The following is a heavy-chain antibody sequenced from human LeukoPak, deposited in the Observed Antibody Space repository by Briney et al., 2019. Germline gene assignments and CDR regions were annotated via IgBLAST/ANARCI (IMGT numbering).Heavy chain of an antibody. D-gene: IGHD2-2*01. J-gene: IGHJ4*02. Sequence: ASVKVSCQASGYTFTGYYMHWVRQAPGQGLEWMGWINPNSGGTNYAQKFQGRVTMTRDTSISTAYMELSRLRSDDTAVYYCARRVVPAADFDYWGQGTLVTVSS. CDR1: GYTFTGYY. V-gene: IGHV1-2*02. CDR2: INPNSGGT. CDR3: ARRVVPAADFDY.